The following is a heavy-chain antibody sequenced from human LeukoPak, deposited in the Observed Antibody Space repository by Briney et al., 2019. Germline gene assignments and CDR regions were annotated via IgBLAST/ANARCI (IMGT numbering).Heavy chain of an antibody. D-gene: IGHD1-26*01. J-gene: IGHJ6*02. CDR1: DGSINSYY. CDR3: ARGRSNYYGMDV. Sequence: SETLSLICSVSDGSINSYYWNWIRRPPGKGLEWIGYIYYNGNTNHSPSLKSRVTMSVDTSKNLFSLKVSSVTAADTAVYYCARGRSNYYGMDVWGQGTTVTVSS. CDR2: IYYNGNT. V-gene: IGHV4-59*01.